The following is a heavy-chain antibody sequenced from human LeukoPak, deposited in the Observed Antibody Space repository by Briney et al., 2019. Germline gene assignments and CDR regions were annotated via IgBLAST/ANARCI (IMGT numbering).Heavy chain of an antibody. CDR1: RYTFTGYY. CDR3: ARDAEDYYYYGMDV. V-gene: IGHV1-2*02. J-gene: IGHJ6*02. Sequence: ASVKVSCKASRYTFTGYYMHWVRQAPGQGLEWMGWINPNSGGTNYAQKFQGRVTMTRDTSISTAYMELSRLRSDDTAVYYCARDAEDYYYYGMDVWGQGTTVTVSS. CDR2: INPNSGGT.